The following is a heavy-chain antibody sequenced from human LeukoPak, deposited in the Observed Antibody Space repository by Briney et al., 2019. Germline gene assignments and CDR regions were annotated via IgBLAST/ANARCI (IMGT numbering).Heavy chain of an antibody. Sequence: ASVKVSCKASGYTFTSYGISWVRQAPGQGLEWMGWISAYNGNTNYAQKLQGRVTMTTDTSTSTAYMELRSLRSDDTAVYYCARDFIVVVPAAIAAFDIWGKGTMVTVSS. V-gene: IGHV1-18*01. CDR2: ISAYNGNT. J-gene: IGHJ3*02. D-gene: IGHD2-2*01. CDR1: GYTFTSYG. CDR3: ARDFIVVVPAAIAAFDI.